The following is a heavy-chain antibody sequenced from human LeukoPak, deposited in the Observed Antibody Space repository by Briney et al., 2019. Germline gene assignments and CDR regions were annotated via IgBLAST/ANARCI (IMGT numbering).Heavy chain of an antibody. Sequence: GASVKVSCKSSGYTFTGYYMHWVRQATGQGLEWMGWMNPNSGNTGYAQKFQGRVTITRNTSISTAYMELSSLRSEDTAVYYCARITYYYDSSGYSFWFDPWGQGTLVTVSS. V-gene: IGHV1-8*03. J-gene: IGHJ5*02. D-gene: IGHD3-22*01. CDR1: GYTFTGYY. CDR2: MNPNSGNT. CDR3: ARITYYYDSSGYSFWFDP.